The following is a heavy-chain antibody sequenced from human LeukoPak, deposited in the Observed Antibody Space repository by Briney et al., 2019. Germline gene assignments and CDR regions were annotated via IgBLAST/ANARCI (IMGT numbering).Heavy chain of an antibody. CDR2: TYYRSKWYN. CDR1: GDSVSSNSAA. CDR3: ARVDDSSGYPRGYFDY. V-gene: IGHV6-1*01. D-gene: IGHD3-22*01. Sequence: SQTLSLTCAIFGDSVSSNSAAWNWIRQSPSRGLEWLGRTYYRSKWYNDYAVSVKSRITINPDTSKNQFSLQLNSVTPEDTAVYYCARVDDSSGYPRGYFDYWGQGTLVTVSS. J-gene: IGHJ4*02.